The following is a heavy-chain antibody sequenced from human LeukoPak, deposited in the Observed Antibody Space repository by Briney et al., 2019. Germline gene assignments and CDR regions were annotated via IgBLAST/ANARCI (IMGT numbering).Heavy chain of an antibody. CDR2: ISSSSSYI. CDR1: GFTFSSYS. J-gene: IGHJ4*02. V-gene: IGHV3-21*01. Sequence: GGSLRLSCAASGFTFSSYSMNWVRQAPGKGLEWVSSISSSSSYIYYADSVKGRLTISRDNAKNSLYLQMNSLRAEDTAVYYCARDPVLLWFGELSPHFDYWGQGTLVTVSS. CDR3: ARDPVLLWFGELSPHFDY. D-gene: IGHD3-10*01.